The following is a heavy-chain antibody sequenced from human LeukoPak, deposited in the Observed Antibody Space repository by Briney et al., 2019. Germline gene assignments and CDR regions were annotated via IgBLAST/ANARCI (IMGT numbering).Heavy chain of an antibody. J-gene: IGHJ6*03. CDR3: ARELGDYYYMDV. CDR2: IYYSGST. V-gene: IGHV4-39*07. D-gene: IGHD3-16*01. CDR1: GGSISSYY. Sequence: SETLSLTCTVSGGSISSYYWGWIRQPPGKGLEWIGSIYYSGSTYYNPSLKSRVTISVDTSKNQFSLKLSSVTAADTAVYYCARELGDYYYMDVWGKGTTVTVSS.